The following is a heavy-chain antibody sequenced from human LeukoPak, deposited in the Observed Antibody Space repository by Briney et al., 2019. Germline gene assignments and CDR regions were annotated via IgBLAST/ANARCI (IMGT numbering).Heavy chain of an antibody. D-gene: IGHD3-22*01. J-gene: IGHJ4*02. Sequence: VKVSCKVSGYTLTEFSMHWVRQAPGKGLEWMGGFDPEDGETIYAQKFQGRVTMTEDTSTDTAYMELSSLRSEDTAVYYCATDRPFVGHYYDSSGYYFPGYWGQGTLVTVSS. CDR3: ATDRPFVGHYYDSSGYYFPGY. V-gene: IGHV1-24*01. CDR2: FDPEDGET. CDR1: GYTLTEFS.